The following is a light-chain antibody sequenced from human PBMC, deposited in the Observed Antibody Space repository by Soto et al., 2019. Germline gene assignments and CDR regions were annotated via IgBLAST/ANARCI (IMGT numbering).Light chain of an antibody. V-gene: IGLV2-8*01. CDR1: SSDIGDYNY. CDR3: SSYTSSSTVV. CDR2: EVS. J-gene: IGLJ2*01. Sequence: QSALTQPPSASGSPGRSVTISCTGTSSDIGDYNYVSWYQQYPGKAPKLIIYEVSERPSGVPDRFSGSKSGNTAYLTVSGLQPEDEADYYCSSYTSSSTVVFGGGTKLTVL.